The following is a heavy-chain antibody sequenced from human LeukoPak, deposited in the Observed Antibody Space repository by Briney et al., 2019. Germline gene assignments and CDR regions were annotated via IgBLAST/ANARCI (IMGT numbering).Heavy chain of an antibody. V-gene: IGHV1-69*04. CDR1: GGTFSSYA. CDR2: IIPILGIA. Sequence: SVKVSCKASGGTFSSYAISWVRQAPGQGLEWMGRIIPILGIANYAQKFQGRVTITADKSTSTAYMELSSLRSEDTAVYYCARYSSTWHFDYWGQGTLVTVSS. CDR3: ARYSSTWHFDY. J-gene: IGHJ4*02. D-gene: IGHD6-13*01.